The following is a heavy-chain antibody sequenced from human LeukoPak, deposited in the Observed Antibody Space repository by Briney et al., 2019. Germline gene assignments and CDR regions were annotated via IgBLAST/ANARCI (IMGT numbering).Heavy chain of an antibody. J-gene: IGHJ3*02. CDR3: AKVSHVRLRYFDWWGTHAFDI. CDR2: ISWNSGRI. D-gene: IGHD3-9*01. Sequence: GGSLRLSCAASGLTFDDYAMHWVRQAPGKGLEWVSGISWNSGRIGYADSVKGRFTISRDNAKNSLYLQMNSLRAEDTALYYCAKVSHVRLRYFDWWGTHAFDIWGQGTMVTVSS. CDR1: GLTFDDYA. V-gene: IGHV3-9*01.